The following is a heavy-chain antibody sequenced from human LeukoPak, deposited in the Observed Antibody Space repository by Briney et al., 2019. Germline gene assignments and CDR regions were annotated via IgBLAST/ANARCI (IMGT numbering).Heavy chain of an antibody. Sequence: SETLSLTCTVSGGSISGGSYYWSWIRQPAGTGLEWIGRIYTSGSTNYNPSLKSRVTISVDTSKNQFSLKLSSVTAADTAVYYCARGGDYYDSSGPSVWYFDLWGRGTLVTVSS. CDR1: GGSISGGSYY. D-gene: IGHD3-22*01. J-gene: IGHJ2*01. V-gene: IGHV4-61*02. CDR3: ARGGDYYDSSGPSVWYFDL. CDR2: IYTSGST.